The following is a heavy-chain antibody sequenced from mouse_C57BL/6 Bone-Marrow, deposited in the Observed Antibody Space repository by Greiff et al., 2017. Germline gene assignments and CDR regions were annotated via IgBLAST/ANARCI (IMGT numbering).Heavy chain of an antibody. CDR2: INPYNGGT. V-gene: IGHV1-19*01. CDR1: GYTFTDYY. Sequence: EVQLQQSGPVLVKPGASVKMSCKASGYTFTDYYMNWVKQSHGKSLEWIGVINPYNGGTSYNQKFKGKATLTVDKSSSTAYMELNSLTSEDSAVYYCARWWGYYVRYFGYWGQGTTLTVSS. J-gene: IGHJ2*01. CDR3: ARWWGYYVRYFGY. D-gene: IGHD2-3*01.